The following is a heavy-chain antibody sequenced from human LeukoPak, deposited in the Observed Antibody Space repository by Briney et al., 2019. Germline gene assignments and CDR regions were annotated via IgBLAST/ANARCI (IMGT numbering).Heavy chain of an antibody. CDR1: GGSISIYY. D-gene: IGHD6-6*01. Sequence: SETLSLTCTVAGGSISIYYWSWIRQPPGEGLEWIGYIYTSGSTNYNPSLKSRVTISVDTSKNQFSLKLSSVTAADTAVYYCARHVKRAARPSWFDPWGQGTLVTVSS. V-gene: IGHV4-4*09. J-gene: IGHJ5*02. CDR3: ARHVKRAARPSWFDP. CDR2: IYTSGST.